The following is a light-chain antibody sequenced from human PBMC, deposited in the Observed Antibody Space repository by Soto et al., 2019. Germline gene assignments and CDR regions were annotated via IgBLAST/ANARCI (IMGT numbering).Light chain of an antibody. Sequence: QSVLTQPPSVSAAPGQKVTISCSGSSSNIGGNSVSWYQQLPGTAPKLLIYDDNKRPSGIPDRFSGSKSGTSATLTISGLQAEDEADYYCSSYTDSSNYVFGTGTKVTVL. J-gene: IGLJ1*01. CDR2: DDN. CDR1: SSNIGGNS. CDR3: SSYTDSSNYV. V-gene: IGLV1-51*01.